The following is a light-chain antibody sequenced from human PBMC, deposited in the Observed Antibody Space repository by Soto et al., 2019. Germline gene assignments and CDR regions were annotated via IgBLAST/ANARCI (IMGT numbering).Light chain of an antibody. Sequence: QSALTQPASVSGSPGQSITISCTGTSCDVGGYNYVSWYQQHPGKAPKLMIYDVSNRPSGVSNRFSGSKSGNTASLTISGLQAEDEADYYCRSYTSSSTYVFGTGTKVTVL. J-gene: IGLJ1*01. V-gene: IGLV2-14*01. CDR3: RSYTSSSTYV. CDR1: SCDVGGYNY. CDR2: DVS.